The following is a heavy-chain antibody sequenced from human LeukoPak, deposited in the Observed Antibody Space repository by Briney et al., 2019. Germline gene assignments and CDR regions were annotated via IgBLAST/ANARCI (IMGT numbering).Heavy chain of an antibody. CDR3: ARPDYYYDSTGYYPGHFQH. D-gene: IGHD3-22*01. CDR2: INAGNGNT. V-gene: IGHV1-3*01. J-gene: IGHJ1*01. CDR1: GYTFTNYA. Sequence: ASVKVSCKASGYTFTNYAMHWVRQAPGQRLEWMGWINAGNGNTKYSQEFQGRVTITRDTSASTAYMELSSLRSEDTAVCYCARPDYYYDSTGYYPGHFQHWGQGTLVTVSS.